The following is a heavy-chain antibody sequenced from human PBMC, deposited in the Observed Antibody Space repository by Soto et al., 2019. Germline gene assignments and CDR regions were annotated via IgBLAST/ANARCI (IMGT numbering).Heavy chain of an antibody. V-gene: IGHV1-18*01. Sequence: ASVKVSCKASGGTFSSYAISWVRQAPGQGLEWMGGISPYNGKTKYAQKLQGRVTMTTDTSTSTAYMELRSLRSDDTAVFYCAREMVRGVGSDYWGQGTLVTVSS. CDR1: GGTFSSYA. CDR2: ISPYNGKT. J-gene: IGHJ4*02. D-gene: IGHD3-10*01. CDR3: AREMVRGVGSDY.